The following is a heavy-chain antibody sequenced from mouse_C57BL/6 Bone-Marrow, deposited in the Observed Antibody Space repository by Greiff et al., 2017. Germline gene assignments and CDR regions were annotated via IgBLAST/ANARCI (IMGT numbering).Heavy chain of an antibody. J-gene: IGHJ2*01. D-gene: IGHD1-1*01. CDR2: INPSNGGT. CDR1: GYTFTSYW. CDR3: AREGTTVVARYFDY. V-gene: IGHV1-53*01. Sequence: QVQLQQPGTELVKPGASVKLSCKASGYTFTSYWMHWVKQRPGQGLEWIGNINPSNGGTNYNEKLKSKATLTVDKSSSTAYMQLSSLTSEDSAVYYCAREGTTVVARYFDYWGQGTTLTVSS.